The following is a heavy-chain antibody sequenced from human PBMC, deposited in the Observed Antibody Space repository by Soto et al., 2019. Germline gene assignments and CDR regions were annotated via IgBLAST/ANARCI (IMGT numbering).Heavy chain of an antibody. D-gene: IGHD2-21*02. CDR1: GYTFTSYY. CDR2: INPSGGST. Sequence: AAVKVSFKASGYTFTSYYMHWVRQAPGQGLDCIGIINPSGGSTSYAQKFQGRVTMTRDTSTSTVYMELSSLRSEDTAVYYCARDHGGTVVTPAFDIWGQGTMVTVSS. CDR3: ARDHGGTVVTPAFDI. J-gene: IGHJ3*02. V-gene: IGHV1-46*01.